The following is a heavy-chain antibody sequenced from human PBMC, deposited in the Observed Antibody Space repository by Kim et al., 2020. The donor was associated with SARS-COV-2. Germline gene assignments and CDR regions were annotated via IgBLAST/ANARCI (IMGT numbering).Heavy chain of an antibody. D-gene: IGHD1-26*01. CDR3: ARDNPHIVGDYYFDY. Sequence: ASVKVSCKASGYTFTSYGISWVRQAPGQGLEWMGWISAYNGNTNYAQKLQGRVTMTTDTSTSTAYMELRSLRSDDTAVYYCARDNPHIVGDYYFDYWGQGTLVTVSS. CDR1: GYTFTSYG. J-gene: IGHJ4*02. CDR2: ISAYNGNT. V-gene: IGHV1-18*04.